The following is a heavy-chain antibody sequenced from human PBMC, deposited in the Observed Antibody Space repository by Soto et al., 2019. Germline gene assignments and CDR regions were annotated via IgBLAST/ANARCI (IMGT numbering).Heavy chain of an antibody. D-gene: IGHD6-13*01. CDR1: GYTFTTYG. V-gene: IGHV1-18*01. J-gene: IGHJ4*02. Sequence: GASVKVSFKASGYTFTTYGLSWVRQAPGQGLEWMGWISTYNGNTNYAQKFQGRVTMTTDTTTSTGYMELRSLRSDDTAVYYCARLGAAGDYFDYWGQGTLVTVSS. CDR3: ARLGAAGDYFDY. CDR2: ISTYNGNT.